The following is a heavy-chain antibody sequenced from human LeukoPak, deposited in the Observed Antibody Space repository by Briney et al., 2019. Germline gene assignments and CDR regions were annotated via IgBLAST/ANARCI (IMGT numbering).Heavy chain of an antibody. Sequence: PAETLSLTCTVSGGSIISYYWSWIRQPAGKGLEWIGRIYTSGSTNYNPSLKSRVTMSVDTSKNQFSLELSSVTAADTAVYYCAGGTRGYSYGYRFDYWGQGTLVTVSS. V-gene: IGHV4-4*07. D-gene: IGHD5-18*01. CDR2: IYTSGST. CDR3: AGGTRGYSYGYRFDY. CDR1: GGSIISYY. J-gene: IGHJ4*02.